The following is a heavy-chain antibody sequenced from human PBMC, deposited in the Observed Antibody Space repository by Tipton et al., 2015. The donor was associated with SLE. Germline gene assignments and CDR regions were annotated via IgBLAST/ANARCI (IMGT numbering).Heavy chain of an antibody. J-gene: IGHJ6*03. Sequence: SLRLSCAASGFTFRSYAMSWVRQAPGKGLAWVSSISGSGGNTYFADSVKGRFTISRDRSNNALYLQMNSLSAEDTAVYYCAKGEAYYYYNMDVWGKGTTVTVSS. CDR1: GFTFRSYA. V-gene: IGHV3-23*01. CDR3: AKGEAYYYYNMDV. CDR2: ISGSGGNT.